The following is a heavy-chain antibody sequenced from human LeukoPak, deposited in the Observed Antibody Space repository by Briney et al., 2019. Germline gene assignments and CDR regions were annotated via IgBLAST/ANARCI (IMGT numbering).Heavy chain of an antibody. D-gene: IGHD5-12*01. CDR3: ARDHRYAFDD. V-gene: IGHV3-9*01. CDR2: ISWNSGSI. CDR1: GYTFDDYA. J-gene: IGHJ4*01. Sequence: GRSLRLSCEASGYTFDDYAMHWVRQAPGKGLEWVSAISWNSGSIGYADSVKGRFTISRDKARNSLYLQMNSLRVEDTAMYYCARDHRYAFDDWGHGTLVTVSS.